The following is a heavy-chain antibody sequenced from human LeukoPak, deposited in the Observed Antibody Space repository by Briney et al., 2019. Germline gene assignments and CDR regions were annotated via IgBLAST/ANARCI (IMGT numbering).Heavy chain of an antibody. D-gene: IGHD3-3*01. V-gene: IGHV3-7*04. CDR3: ARVNDFWSGYHLYYFDY. Sequence: GGSLRLSCAASGFTFGSYWMSWVRQAPGKGLEWVANIKQDGSEKNYVDSVKGRFTISRDNAKNSLYLQMNSLRAEDTAVYYCARVNDFWSGYHLYYFDYWGQGTLVTVSS. CDR1: GFTFGSYW. CDR2: IKQDGSEK. J-gene: IGHJ4*02.